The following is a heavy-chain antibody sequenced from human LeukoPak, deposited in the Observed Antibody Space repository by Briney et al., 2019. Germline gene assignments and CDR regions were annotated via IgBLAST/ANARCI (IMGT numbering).Heavy chain of an antibody. D-gene: IGHD6-13*01. J-gene: IGHJ4*02. V-gene: IGHV1-3*01. CDR3: ARDPLGSSRPYYFDY. Sequence: ASVKVSCKASGYTFTSYAMHWVRQAPGQRLEWMGWINAGNGNTKYSQKFQGRVTITRDTSASTAYMELSSLRSEDTAVYYCARDPLGSSRPYYFDYWGQGTLVTVSS. CDR1: GYTFTSYA. CDR2: INAGNGNT.